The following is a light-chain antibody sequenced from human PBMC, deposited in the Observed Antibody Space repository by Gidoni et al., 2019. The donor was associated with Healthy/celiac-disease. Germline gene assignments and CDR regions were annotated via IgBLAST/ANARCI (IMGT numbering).Light chain of an antibody. J-gene: IGKJ2*01. CDR3: QQYDNWPRR. CDR2: GAS. V-gene: IGKV3-15*01. CDR1: QSVSSN. Sequence: EIVMTQSPATLSVSPGARATLSCRASQSVSSNLAWYQQKPGQAPRLLIYGASTRATGIPARFRGSGSGTEFTLTISSLQSEDFAVYYCQQYDNWPRRFXXXTKLEIK.